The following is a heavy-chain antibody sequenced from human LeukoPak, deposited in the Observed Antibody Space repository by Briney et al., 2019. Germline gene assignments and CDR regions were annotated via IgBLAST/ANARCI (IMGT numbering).Heavy chain of an antibody. CDR1: GGSISSSSYY. CDR3: ARRGSYYHPFDY. J-gene: IGHJ4*02. D-gene: IGHD1-26*01. V-gene: IGHV4-39*01. CDR2: IYYSGST. Sequence: SETLSLTCTVSGGSISSSSYYWGWIRQPPGKGLEWIGSIYYSGSTYYNPSLKSRVTISVDTSKNPFSLTLSSVTAADTAVYYCARRGSYYHPFDYWGQGTLVTVSS.